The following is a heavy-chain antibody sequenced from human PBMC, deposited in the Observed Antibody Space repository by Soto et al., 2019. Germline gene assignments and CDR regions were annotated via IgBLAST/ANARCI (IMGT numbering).Heavy chain of an antibody. CDR3: ARYSSNWFQTEGMDV. J-gene: IGHJ6*02. CDR1: GYSVSSSDYY. D-gene: IGHD6-13*01. V-gene: IGHV4-39*07. CDR2: MLYSGLT. Sequence: KAPETLSLTCSVSGYSVSSSDYYWAWIRQPPGKGLEWIGSMLYSGLTYYNPSLKSRVTMSVDTSKKQFSLKLTSVTAADTAVYYCARYSSNWFQTEGMDVWGQGTTVTVSS.